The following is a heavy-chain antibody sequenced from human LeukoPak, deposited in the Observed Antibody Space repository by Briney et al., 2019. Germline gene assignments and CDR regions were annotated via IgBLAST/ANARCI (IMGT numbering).Heavy chain of an antibody. V-gene: IGHV3-48*03. CDR2: ISSSGSTI. CDR3: ARGPTAAGTGDY. J-gene: IGHJ4*02. Sequence: GGSLRLSCAASGFTFSSYEMNWVRQAPGKGLEWVSYISSSGSTIYYADSVKGRFTISRDNAKNSLYLQMNSLRAEDTAVYYCARGPTAAGTGDYWGQGTLVTVSS. D-gene: IGHD6-13*01. CDR1: GFTFSSYE.